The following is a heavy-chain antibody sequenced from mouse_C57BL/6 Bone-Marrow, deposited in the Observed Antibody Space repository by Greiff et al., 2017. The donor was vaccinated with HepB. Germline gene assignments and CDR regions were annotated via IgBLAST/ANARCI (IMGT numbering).Heavy chain of an antibody. CDR1: GFTFSSYG. D-gene: IGHD2-3*01. Sequence: EVQLVESGGDLVKPGGSLKLSCAASGFTFSSYGMSWVRQTPDKRLEWVATISSGGSYTYYPDSVKGRFTISRDNAKNTLYLQMSSLKSEDTAMYYCARHEGLLWYFDVWGTGTTVTVSS. V-gene: IGHV5-6*01. CDR3: ARHEGLLWYFDV. CDR2: ISSGGSYT. J-gene: IGHJ1*03.